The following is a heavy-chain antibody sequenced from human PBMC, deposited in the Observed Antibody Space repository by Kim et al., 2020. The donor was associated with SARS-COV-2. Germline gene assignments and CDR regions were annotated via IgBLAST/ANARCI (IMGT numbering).Heavy chain of an antibody. J-gene: IGHJ6*02. CDR3: ARCGSWYYNGLDV. Sequence: SETLSLTCTVSGGSIKNYYWNWFRQPPGKGLEYIGYIYFSGNTNYNPSLKSRVTISVDTSKNQVSLKLNSVTAADAGVYYCARCGSWYYNGLDVWGQGT. CDR1: GGSIKNYY. D-gene: IGHD6-13*01. CDR2: IYFSGNT. V-gene: IGHV4-59*01.